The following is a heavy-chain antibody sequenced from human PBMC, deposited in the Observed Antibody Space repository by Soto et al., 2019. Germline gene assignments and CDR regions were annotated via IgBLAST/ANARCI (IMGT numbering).Heavy chain of an antibody. J-gene: IGHJ5*02. V-gene: IGHV4-30-4*01. CDR2: IYYSGST. D-gene: IGHD6-13*01. Sequence: PSETLSLTCTVSGGSISSGDYYWSWIRQPPGKGLEWIGYIYYSGSTYYNPSLKSRVTISVATSKTQFSLKLSSVTAADTAVYYCARGNSAAAPFDPWGQGTLVTVSS. CDR3: ARGNSAAAPFDP. CDR1: GGSISSGDYY.